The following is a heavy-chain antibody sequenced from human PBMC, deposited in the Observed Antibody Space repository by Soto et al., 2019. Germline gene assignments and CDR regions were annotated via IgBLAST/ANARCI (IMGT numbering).Heavy chain of an antibody. J-gene: IGHJ6*02. Sequence: SETLSLTCTVSGGSISSYYWSWIRQPPGKGLEWIGYIYYSGSTNYNPSLKSRVTISVDTSKNQFSLKLSSVTAADTAVYYCARVCSGGSCYSPVGYYYGMDVWGQGTTVT. CDR2: IYYSGST. V-gene: IGHV4-59*01. CDR3: ARVCSGGSCYSPVGYYYGMDV. CDR1: GGSISSYY. D-gene: IGHD2-15*01.